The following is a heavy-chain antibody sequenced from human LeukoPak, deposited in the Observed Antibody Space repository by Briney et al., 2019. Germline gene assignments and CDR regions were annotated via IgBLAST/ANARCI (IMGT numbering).Heavy chain of an antibody. V-gene: IGHV4-34*01. D-gene: IGHD2-15*01. CDR3: ARGFSGVVARD. Sequence: SETLSLTCAVYGGSFTGYYWSWIRQPPGKGLEWIGEIKHDGSTNYNPSLKSRVTVSLDTSKNQFFLNLNSVTAADTAVYYCARGFSGVVARDWGQGTLVTVSS. CDR1: GGSFTGYY. J-gene: IGHJ4*02. CDR2: IKHDGST.